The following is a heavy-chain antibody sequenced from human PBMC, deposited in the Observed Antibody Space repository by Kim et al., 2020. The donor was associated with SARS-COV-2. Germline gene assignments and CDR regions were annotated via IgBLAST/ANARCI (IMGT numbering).Heavy chain of an antibody. Sequence: SETLSLTCTVSGGSISSSSYYWGWIRQPPGKGLEWIGSIYYSGSTYYNPSLKSRVTISVDTSKNQFSLKLSSVTAADTAVYYCARERIRLLWFDPWGQGTLVTVSS. CDR3: ARERIRLLWFDP. CDR2: IYYSGST. J-gene: IGHJ5*02. CDR1: GGSISSSSYY. V-gene: IGHV4-39*02. D-gene: IGHD3-10*01.